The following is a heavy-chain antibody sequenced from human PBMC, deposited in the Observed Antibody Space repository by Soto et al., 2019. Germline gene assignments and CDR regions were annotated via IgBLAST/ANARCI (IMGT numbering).Heavy chain of an antibody. D-gene: IGHD3-10*01. Sequence: EVQLLESGGGLVQPGGSLRLSCAASGFTFSSYAMSWVRQAPGKGLEWVSAISGSGGSTYYADSVKGRFTISRDNSKNTLYLQMNSLRDEDTAVYYCAKDRVRGRVEEIYWGQGTLVTVSS. CDR3: AKDRVRGRVEEIY. J-gene: IGHJ4*02. CDR2: ISGSGGST. V-gene: IGHV3-23*01. CDR1: GFTFSSYA.